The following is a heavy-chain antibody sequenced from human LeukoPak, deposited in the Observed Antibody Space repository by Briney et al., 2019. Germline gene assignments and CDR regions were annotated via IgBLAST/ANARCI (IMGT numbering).Heavy chain of an antibody. D-gene: IGHD4-17*01. CDR2: IWYDGSNK. Sequence: GRSLRLSCAASGFTFSSYGMHWVRQAPGKGLEWVAVIWYDGSNKYYADSVKGRFTISRDNSKNTLYLQMNSLRAEDTAVYYCARGGDYGDYYGMDVWGQGTTVTVSS. J-gene: IGHJ6*02. CDR1: GFTFSSYG. CDR3: ARGGDYGDYYGMDV. V-gene: IGHV3-33*08.